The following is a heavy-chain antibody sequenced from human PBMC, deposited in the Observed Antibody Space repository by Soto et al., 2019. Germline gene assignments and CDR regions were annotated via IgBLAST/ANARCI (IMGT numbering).Heavy chain of an antibody. CDR3: ARGGEYGSNQGGGAFDI. Sequence: QVQLVQSGAEVKKPGSSVKVSCKASGGTFSSYAISWVRQAPGQGLEWMGGIIPIFGTANYAQKFQGRVTITADESTSTAYMELSSLRSEDTAVYYCARGGEYGSNQGGGAFDIWGQGTMVTVSS. J-gene: IGHJ3*02. D-gene: IGHD3-16*01. CDR2: IIPIFGTA. V-gene: IGHV1-69*01. CDR1: GGTFSSYA.